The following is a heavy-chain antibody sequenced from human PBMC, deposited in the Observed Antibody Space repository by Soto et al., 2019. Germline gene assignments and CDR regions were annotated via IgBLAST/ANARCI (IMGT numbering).Heavy chain of an antibody. CDR2: IRSKANSYAT. V-gene: IGHV3-73*01. D-gene: IGHD6-6*01. Sequence: GGSLRLSCAASGFTFSGSAMHWVRQASGKGLEWVGRIRSKANSYATAYAASVKGRFTISRDDSKNTAYLQMNSLKTEDTAVYYCTRRGYSSSSGPVDYWGQGTLVTVSS. J-gene: IGHJ4*02. CDR1: GFTFSGSA. CDR3: TRRGYSSSSGPVDY.